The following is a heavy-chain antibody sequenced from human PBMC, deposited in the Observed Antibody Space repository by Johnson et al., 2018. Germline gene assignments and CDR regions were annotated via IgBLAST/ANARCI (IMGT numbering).Heavy chain of an antibody. CDR3: ARDTFDDYGDPDAFDI. D-gene: IGHD4-17*01. J-gene: IGHJ3*02. V-gene: IGHV3-48*01. CDR1: GFTFSSYS. CDR2: ISSSSSTI. Sequence: VQLVQSGGGLVQPGGSLRLSCAASGFTFSSYSMNWVRQAPGKGLEWVSYISSSSSTIYYADSVKGRFTISRDNAKNSLYLQMNSLGAEDTAVYYCARDTFDDYGDPDAFDIWGQGTMVTVSS.